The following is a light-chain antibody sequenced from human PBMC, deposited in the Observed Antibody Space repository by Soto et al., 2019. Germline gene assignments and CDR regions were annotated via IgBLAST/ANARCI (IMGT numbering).Light chain of an antibody. J-gene: IGKJ1*01. Sequence: DIQMTQSPSSVSASVGDRVTITCRASQSISSWLAWYQQKPGKAPKLLIYDASSLESGVPSRFSGSGSGTEFTLTISSLQSGDFAVYYCQQHDNWPSTFGQGTKVDIK. CDR2: DAS. V-gene: IGKV1-5*01. CDR1: QSISSW. CDR3: QQHDNWPST.